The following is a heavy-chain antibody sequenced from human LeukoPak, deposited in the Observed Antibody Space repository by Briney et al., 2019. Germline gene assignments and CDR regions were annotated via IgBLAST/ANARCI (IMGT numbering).Heavy chain of an antibody. Sequence: SETLSLTCSVSGGSISSHYWSWIRQPPGKGPEWIGYIYYSGATNYNPSLISRVTISVDTSRNQFSLKVTSMTAADTAVYYCATGQVDYFYYMDVWGKGITVTVSS. CDR1: GGSISSHY. J-gene: IGHJ6*03. CDR2: IYYSGAT. CDR3: ATGQVDYFYYMDV. V-gene: IGHV4-59*11.